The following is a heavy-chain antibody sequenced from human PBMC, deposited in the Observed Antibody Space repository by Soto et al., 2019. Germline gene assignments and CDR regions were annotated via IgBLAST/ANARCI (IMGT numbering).Heavy chain of an antibody. J-gene: IGHJ4*02. D-gene: IGHD6-13*01. CDR1: GFPFSSYA. Sequence: EVHLLESGGGLVQPGGSLRLSCAASGFPFSSYAMSWVRQAPGKGLEWVSSISGSGGSKFYPDSVKGRFTISRDNSRDTVYLQMSRLRGEDTAVYYCAKGDGSGSWYRGNWGQGTLVTVSS. CDR2: ISGSGGSK. CDR3: AKGDGSGSWYRGN. V-gene: IGHV3-23*01.